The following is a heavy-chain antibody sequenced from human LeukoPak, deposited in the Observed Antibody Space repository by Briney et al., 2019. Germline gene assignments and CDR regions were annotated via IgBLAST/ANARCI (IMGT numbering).Heavy chain of an antibody. J-gene: IGHJ4*02. CDR3: TTDYCSSTSCFTVDY. Sequence: GRSLRLSCAASGFTFSSYGMHWVRQAPGKGLEWVGRIKSKTDGGTTDYAAPVKGRFTISRDGSKNTLYLQMNSLKTEDTAVYYCTTDYCSSTSCFTVDYWGQGTLVTVSS. V-gene: IGHV3-15*01. CDR1: GFTFSSYG. D-gene: IGHD2-2*01. CDR2: IKSKTDGGTT.